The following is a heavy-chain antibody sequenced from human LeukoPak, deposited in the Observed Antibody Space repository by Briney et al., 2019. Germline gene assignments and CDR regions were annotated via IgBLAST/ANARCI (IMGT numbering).Heavy chain of an antibody. J-gene: IGHJ5*02. V-gene: IGHV4-59*08. CDR2: ISYSGGT. Sequence: SETLSLTCTVSGGSISRSYWGWIRQPPGKGLEWIGYISYSGGTKYNPSLKSRVTLSVDTSKNQFSLKVNSWTAAATEEYSLPSRRVEMTTVRPDNWFDPWGQGTLVTVSS. CDR3: PSRRVEMTTVRPDNWFDP. CDR1: GGSISRSY. D-gene: IGHD5-24*01.